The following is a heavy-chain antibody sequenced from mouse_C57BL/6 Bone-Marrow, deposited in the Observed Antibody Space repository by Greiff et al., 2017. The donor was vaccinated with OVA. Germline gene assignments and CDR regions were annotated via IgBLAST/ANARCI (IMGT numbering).Heavy chain of an antibody. CDR1: GFTITSTY. J-gene: IGHJ4*01. Sequence: VQLKQSVAELVRPGASVKLSCTASGFTITSTYMHWVKQRPEQGLEWIGRIHPANGNTNYAPKFQGKATLTADTSSNTAYLQLSSLTSEDTAISYWARDDYARSYAMDYWGQGTSVTVSS. CDR2: IHPANGNT. CDR3: ARDDYARSYAMDY. D-gene: IGHD2-4*01. V-gene: IGHV14-3*01.